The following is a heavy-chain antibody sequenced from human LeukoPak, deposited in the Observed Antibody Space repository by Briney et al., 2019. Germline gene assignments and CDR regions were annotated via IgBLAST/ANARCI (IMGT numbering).Heavy chain of an antibody. V-gene: IGHV5-51*01. CDR2: IYPGDSNT. CDR1: RYSFANYW. CDR3: ARHVSNLVGTYYFDS. Sequence: GESLKISCKGSRYSFANYWIGWVRQMPGKGLEWMGIIYPGDSNTKYSPSFQGQVTISADTSISTAYLQWSSLKASDTAMYYCARHVSNLVGTYYFDSWGQGTLVTVSS. J-gene: IGHJ4*02. D-gene: IGHD1-26*01.